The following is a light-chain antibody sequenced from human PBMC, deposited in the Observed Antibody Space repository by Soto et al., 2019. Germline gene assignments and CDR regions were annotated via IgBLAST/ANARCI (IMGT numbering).Light chain of an antibody. Sequence: EIVLTQSPGTLSLSPGERATLSCRASQSVSSSYLAWYQQKPGQAPRLLIYGASSRATGIPDRCSGSGSGTDFTVTISRLEPEDFAVYYCQQYGSSPFTFGPGTKVDIK. V-gene: IGKV3-20*01. CDR1: QSVSSSY. J-gene: IGKJ3*01. CDR2: GAS. CDR3: QQYGSSPFT.